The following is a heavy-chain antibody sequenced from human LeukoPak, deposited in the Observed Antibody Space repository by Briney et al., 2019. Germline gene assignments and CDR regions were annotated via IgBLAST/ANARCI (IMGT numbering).Heavy chain of an antibody. J-gene: IGHJ4*02. CDR2: ISSSSSYI. V-gene: IGHV3-21*01. CDR1: GFTFSSYS. Sequence: GGSLRLSCAASGFTFSSYSMNWVRQAPGKGLEWVSSISSSSSYIYYADSVKGRFTISRDDAKSSLYLQMNSLRAEDTAVYYCAGDGQYCSGGSCYSTFDYWGQGTLVTVSS. D-gene: IGHD2-15*01. CDR3: AGDGQYCSGGSCYSTFDY.